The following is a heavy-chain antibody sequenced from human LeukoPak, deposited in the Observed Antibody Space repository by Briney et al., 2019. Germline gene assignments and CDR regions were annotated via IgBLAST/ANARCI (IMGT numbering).Heavy chain of an antibody. D-gene: IGHD3-22*01. Sequence: PGGSLRLSCAASGFTVSSNYMSWVRQAPGKGLEWVSVIYSGGSTYYADSVKGRFTISRDNSKNTLYLQMNSLRAEDTAVYYCARGTMIVVATDHYFDYWGQGTLVTVSS. CDR1: GFTVSSNY. CDR3: ARGTMIVVATDHYFDY. CDR2: IYSGGST. J-gene: IGHJ4*02. V-gene: IGHV3-66*01.